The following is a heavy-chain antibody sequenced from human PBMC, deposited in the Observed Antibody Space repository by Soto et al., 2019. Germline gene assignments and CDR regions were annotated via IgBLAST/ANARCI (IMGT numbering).Heavy chain of an antibody. CDR3: ARHPGCRGYYYGMDV. Sequence: QVQLVQSGAEVKKPGSSVKVSCQASGGTFSSYAISWVRQAPGQGLEWMGVIIPIFGTANYAQKFQGRVTITADESTSTANMELSSLRYEGTAVYYCARHPGCRGYYYGMDVWGQGTTVTVSS. V-gene: IGHV1-69*12. CDR1: GGTFSSYA. D-gene: IGHD2-15*01. CDR2: IIPIFGTA. J-gene: IGHJ6*02.